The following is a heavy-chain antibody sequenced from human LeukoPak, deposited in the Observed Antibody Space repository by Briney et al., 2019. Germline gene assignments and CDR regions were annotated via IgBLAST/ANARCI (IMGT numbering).Heavy chain of an antibody. V-gene: IGHV4-59*01. J-gene: IGHJ6*03. CDR3: ARGDTYYDFWSGYPRYYYYYMDV. D-gene: IGHD3-3*01. CDR1: GGSISSYY. CDR2: IYYSGST. Sequence: SETLSLTCTVSGGSISSYYWSWIRQPPGKGLEWIGYIYYSGSTNYNPSLKSRVTISVDTSKNQFSLKLSSVTAADTAVYYCARGDTYYDFWSGYPRYYYYYMDVWGKGTTVTVSS.